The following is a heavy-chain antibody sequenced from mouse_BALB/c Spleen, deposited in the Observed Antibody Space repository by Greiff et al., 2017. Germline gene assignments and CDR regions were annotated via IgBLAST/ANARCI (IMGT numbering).Heavy chain of an antibody. D-gene: IGHD2-10*02. J-gene: IGHJ4*01. CDR3: ARSYGNYYAMDY. Sequence: VQLQQSGPELVKPGASVKISCKASGYAFSSSWMNWVKQRPGQGLEWIGRIYPGDGDTNYNGKFKGKATLTADKSSSTAYMQLSSLTSVDSAVYFCARSYGNYYAMDYWGQGTSVTVSS. CDR1: GYAFSSSW. V-gene: IGHV1-82*01. CDR2: IYPGDGDT.